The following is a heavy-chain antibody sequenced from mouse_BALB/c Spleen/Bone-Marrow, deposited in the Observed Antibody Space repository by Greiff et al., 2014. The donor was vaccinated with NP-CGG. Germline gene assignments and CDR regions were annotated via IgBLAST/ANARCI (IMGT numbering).Heavy chain of an antibody. V-gene: IGHV5-6*01. CDR2: ISSGGSYT. D-gene: IGHD3-3*01. CDR3: ARHRDAMDY. J-gene: IGHJ4*01. Sequence: EVQLVESGGDLVKPGGSLKLSCAASGFTFSSYGMSWVRQTPDKRLEWVATISSGGSYTYYPDSVKGRFTISRDNAKNTRYLQMSSLKSEDTAMYYCARHRDAMDYWGQGTSVTVSS. CDR1: GFTFSSYG.